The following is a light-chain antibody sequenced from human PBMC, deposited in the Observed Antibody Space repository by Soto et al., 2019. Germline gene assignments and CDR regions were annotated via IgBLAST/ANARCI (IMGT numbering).Light chain of an antibody. V-gene: IGLV2-14*01. CDR2: EVS. CDR3: SSYTSSSTLI. Sequence: QSVLTQPASVSGSPGQSITISCTGTSSDVGGYNSVSWYQQYPGKAPKLMIYEVSDRPSRVSNRFSGSKSGNTASLTISGLQAEDEAAYYCSSYTSSSTLIFGGGTKVTVL. J-gene: IGLJ2*01. CDR1: SSDVGGYNS.